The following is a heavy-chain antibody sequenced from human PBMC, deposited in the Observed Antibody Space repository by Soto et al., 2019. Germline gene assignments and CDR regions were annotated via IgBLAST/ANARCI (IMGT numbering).Heavy chain of an antibody. J-gene: IGHJ4*02. CDR2: FYYTGST. D-gene: IGHD6-6*01. V-gene: IGHV4-39*01. CDR3: ASPSSSSSTHDY. Sequence: QLQLQESGPGLVKPSETLSLTCTVSGGSISSSSHYWGWIRQPPGKGLQWIGTFYYTGSTYYNPSLKSRVTISADSSKNQFSLKLSSVTAADTAVYYCASPSSSSSTHDYWGQGTLVTVSS. CDR1: GGSISSSSHY.